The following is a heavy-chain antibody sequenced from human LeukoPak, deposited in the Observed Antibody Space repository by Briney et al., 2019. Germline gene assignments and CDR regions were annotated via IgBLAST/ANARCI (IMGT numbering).Heavy chain of an antibody. CDR3: AREQVHYYGSGSYGEDAFDI. J-gene: IGHJ3*02. CDR1: GFTFSSYS. Sequence: GGSLRLSCAASGFTFSSYSMNWVRQAPGKGLEWVSSISSSSSYIYYADSVKGRFTISRDNAKNSLYLQMNSLRDEGTAVYYCAREQVHYYGSGSYGEDAFDIWGQGTMVTVSS. CDR2: ISSSSSYI. D-gene: IGHD3-10*01. V-gene: IGHV3-21*01.